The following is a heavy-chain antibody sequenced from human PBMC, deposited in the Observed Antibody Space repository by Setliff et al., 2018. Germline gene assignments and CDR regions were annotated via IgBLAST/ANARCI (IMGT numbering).Heavy chain of an antibody. CDR3: ARDFRRISIYGVGENEKGFDP. Sequence: ASVKVSCKASGGTFRTDGFSWVRQAPGQGLEWMGWINPISGDTKYSQKLQGRVTMTRVTSASTAYMELSGLRSEDTAVYYCARDFRRISIYGVGENEKGFDPWGQGTLVTVSS. CDR1: GGTFRTDG. V-gene: IGHV1-3*01. J-gene: IGHJ5*02. CDR2: INPISGDT. D-gene: IGHD3-3*01.